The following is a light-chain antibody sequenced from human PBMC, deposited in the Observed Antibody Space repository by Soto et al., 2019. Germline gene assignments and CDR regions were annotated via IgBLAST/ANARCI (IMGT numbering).Light chain of an antibody. CDR1: QTINSMY. Sequence: EIVLTQSPGTLSLSPGERATLSCRASQTINSMYLAWYQQKPGQAPRHLISGTSTLANGIPARFSGSGYGTDLTLTIGRLEPEDLAVYFWQLYGSSPPFTFGQGTKVEI. CDR3: QLYGSSPPFT. J-gene: IGKJ2*01. CDR2: GTS. V-gene: IGKV3-20*01.